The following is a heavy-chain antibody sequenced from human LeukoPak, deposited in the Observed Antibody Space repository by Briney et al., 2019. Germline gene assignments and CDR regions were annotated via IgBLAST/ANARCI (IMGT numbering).Heavy chain of an antibody. CDR1: GYTFTSYY. CDR2: INPSGGST. CDR3: ASSWELPPSFDY. Sequence: ASMKVSCKASGYTFTSYYMHWVRQAPGQGLEWMGIINPSGGSTSYAQKFQGRVTMTSDTSTSTVYMELSSLRSEDTAVYYCASSWELPPSFDYWGQGTLVTVSS. V-gene: IGHV1-46*01. J-gene: IGHJ4*02. D-gene: IGHD1-26*01.